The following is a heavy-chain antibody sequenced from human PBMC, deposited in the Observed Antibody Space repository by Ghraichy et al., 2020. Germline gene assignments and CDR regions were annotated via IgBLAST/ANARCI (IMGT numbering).Heavy chain of an antibody. J-gene: IGHJ4*02. Sequence: GGSLRLSCAASGFSFSNYDMSWVRQAPGKGLEWISGLSANAYRTNYADSVKGRFTISRDNSKSTLYLQMNSLRADATAVYYCTQSWGDYWGQGTLLTVSS. CDR3: TQSWGDY. D-gene: IGHD3-16*01. CDR2: LSANAYRT. CDR1: GFSFSNYD. V-gene: IGHV3-23*01.